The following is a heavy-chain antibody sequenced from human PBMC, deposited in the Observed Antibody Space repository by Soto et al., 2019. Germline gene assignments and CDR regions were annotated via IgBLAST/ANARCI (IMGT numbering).Heavy chain of an antibody. D-gene: IGHD2-21*02. V-gene: IGHV2-5*02. Sequence: QITLKESGPTLVKPTQTLTLTCTFSGFALTYIGEGVGWIRQPPGKALEWLALVYWADDKRYNPSLKSRLTTTTDASKKQVVLTMTNRDPVDTATFYCVQGRCGGDCLTFYSSHAYYGLDVWRQGTTVTVSS. CDR1: GFALTYIGEG. CDR3: VQGRCGGDCLTFYSSHAYYGLDV. J-gene: IGHJ6*02. CDR2: VYWADDK.